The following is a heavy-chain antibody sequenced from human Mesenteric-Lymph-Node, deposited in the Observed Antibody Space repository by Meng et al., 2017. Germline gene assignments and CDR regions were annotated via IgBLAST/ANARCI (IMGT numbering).Heavy chain of an antibody. CDR3: ARDSQMSGGSCLFDL. J-gene: IGHJ2*01. Sequence: SETLSLTCTVSGYSISSGYYWGWIRQPPGKGLEWIGSIYHSGSTYYNPSLKSRVTISVDTSKNQFSLKLSSVTAADTAVYYCARDSQMSGGSCLFDLWGHGTLVTVSS. CDR1: GYSISSGYY. D-gene: IGHD2-15*01. CDR2: IYHSGST. V-gene: IGHV4-38-2*02.